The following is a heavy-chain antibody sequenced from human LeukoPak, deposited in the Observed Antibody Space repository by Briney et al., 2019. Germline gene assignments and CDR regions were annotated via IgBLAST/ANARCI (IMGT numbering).Heavy chain of an antibody. Sequence: ASVKVSCKASGGTFSSYAISWVRQAPGQGLEWMGGIIPIFGTANYAQKFQGRVTITADESTSTAYMELSSLRSEDTAVYYCARGRDYDFWSGSNYYYYMDVWGKGTTVTVSS. CDR3: ARGRDYDFWSGSNYYYYMDV. V-gene: IGHV1-69*13. J-gene: IGHJ6*03. CDR2: IIPIFGTA. CDR1: GGTFSSYA. D-gene: IGHD3-3*01.